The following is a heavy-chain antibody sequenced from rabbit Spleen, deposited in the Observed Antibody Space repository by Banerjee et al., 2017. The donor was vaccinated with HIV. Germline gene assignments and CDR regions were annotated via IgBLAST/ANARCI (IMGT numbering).Heavy chain of an antibody. CDR2: IDAGSSGRT. V-gene: IGHV1S45*01. D-gene: IGHD4-1*01. J-gene: IGHJ4*01. Sequence: QEQLVESGGGLVQPGASLTLTCTASGFSFSSSDYMCWVRQAPGKGLEWIACIDAGSSGRTNCANWAKGRFTISKTSSTTVTLQMTSLTVADTASYFCARVSETSGWGEDLWGPGTLVTVS. CDR1: GFSFSSSDY. CDR3: ARVSETSGWGEDL.